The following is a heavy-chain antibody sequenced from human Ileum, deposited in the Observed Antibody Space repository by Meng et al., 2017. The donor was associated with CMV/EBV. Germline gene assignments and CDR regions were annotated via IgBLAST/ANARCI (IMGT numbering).Heavy chain of an antibody. V-gene: IGHV3-48*04. Sequence: GRSLRLSCAASGFTFSSYSMNWVRQAPGKGLEWVSYISSSSSTIYYADSVKGRFTISRDNAKNSLYLQMNSLRAEDTAVYYCARDMFGVVSPIDYWGQGTLVTVSS. J-gene: IGHJ4*02. CDR2: ISSSSSTI. CDR3: ARDMFGVVSPIDY. D-gene: IGHD3-3*01. CDR1: GFTFSSYS.